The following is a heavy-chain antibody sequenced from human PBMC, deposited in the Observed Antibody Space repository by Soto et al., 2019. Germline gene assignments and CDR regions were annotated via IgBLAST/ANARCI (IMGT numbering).Heavy chain of an antibody. J-gene: IGHJ6*02. D-gene: IGHD3-16*01. CDR2: IYTSGST. CDR1: GGSISRYY. CDR3: ARVGETESYYYYGMDV. V-gene: IGHV4-4*07. Sequence: PSETLSLTCTVSGGSISRYYWSWIRQPAGKGLEWIGRIYTSGSTNYNPSLKSRVTMSVDTSKNQFSLKLSSVTAADTAVYYCARVGETESYYYYGMDVWGQGTTVTVSS.